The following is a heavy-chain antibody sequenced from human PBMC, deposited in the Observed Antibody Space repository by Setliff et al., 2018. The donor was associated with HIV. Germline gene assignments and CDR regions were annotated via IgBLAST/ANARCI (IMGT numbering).Heavy chain of an antibody. V-gene: IGHV3-21*01. CDR1: GFLFNDYS. J-gene: IGHJ4*02. CDR2: ISNSSRYY. Sequence: PGGSLRLSCSASGFLFNDYSTNWVRQVPGRGPEWVAFISNSSRYYWVKARYGDSVKGRFTISRDNAKNSLYLQMNSLRAEDTAVYYCVGFSRDSSGYYNSWGQGTLVTVSS. D-gene: IGHD3-22*01. CDR3: VGFSRDSSGYYNS.